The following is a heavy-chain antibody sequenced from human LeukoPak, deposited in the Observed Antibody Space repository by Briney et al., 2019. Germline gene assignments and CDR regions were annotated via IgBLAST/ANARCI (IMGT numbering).Heavy chain of an antibody. Sequence: GASVKVSCKVSGYTPTELSMHWVRQAPGKGLEWMGGFDPEDGETIYAQKFQGRVTMTEDTSTDTAYMELSSLRSEDTAVYYCATGITMVRGVIITLDYWGQGTLVTVSS. CDR1: GYTPTELS. J-gene: IGHJ4*02. D-gene: IGHD3-10*01. CDR2: FDPEDGET. V-gene: IGHV1-24*01. CDR3: ATGITMVRGVIITLDY.